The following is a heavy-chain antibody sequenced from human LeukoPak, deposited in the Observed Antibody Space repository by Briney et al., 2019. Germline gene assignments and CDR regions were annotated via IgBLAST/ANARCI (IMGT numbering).Heavy chain of an antibody. CDR2: VNPNSGDT. CDR1: GYTFTNYE. V-gene: IGHV1-8*01. Sequence: ASVKVSCKASGYTFTNYEINWVRQATGQGLEWMGWVNPNSGDTAYAQKFQGRITMTRSTSISTAYMELSSLRSEDTAVYYCARGLGTYDSSDLTWPMISFWGQGTLVTVSS. CDR3: ARGLGTYDSSDLTWPMISF. J-gene: IGHJ4*02. D-gene: IGHD3-22*01.